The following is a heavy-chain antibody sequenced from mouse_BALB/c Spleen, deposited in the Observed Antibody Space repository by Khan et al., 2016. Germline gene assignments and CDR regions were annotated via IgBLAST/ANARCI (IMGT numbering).Heavy chain of an antibody. CDR1: GYSITSDYA. CDR3: ARRGYGSSRYAMDY. V-gene: IGHV3-2*02. D-gene: IGHD1-1*01. CDR2: ISYSGST. Sequence: EVQLQESEPGLVKPSQSLSLTCTVTGYSITSDYAWNWIRQFPGNKLEWMGYISYSGSTSYNPSLKSRISITRDKSKNQFFLQLNSVTTEDTATXYCARRGYGSSRYAMDYWGQGTSVTVSS. J-gene: IGHJ4*01.